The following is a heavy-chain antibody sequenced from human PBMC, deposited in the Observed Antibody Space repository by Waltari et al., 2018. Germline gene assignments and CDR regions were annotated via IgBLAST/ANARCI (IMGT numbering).Heavy chain of an antibody. V-gene: IGHV3-9*02. Sequence: EVYPVESGGGLVEPGRSLRLSCAASGFTSIDYGMHWIRQPPGKGLEWVEGIYWNSQRIDDIDSVRGRFTISRDNAKNSLYLQMNSLRAEDTALYYCTKAMTTAHRCYGMDVWGQGTTVTVSS. CDR2: IYWNSQRI. CDR3: TKAMTTAHRCYGMDV. CDR1: GFTSIDYG. D-gene: IGHD4-17*01. J-gene: IGHJ6*02.